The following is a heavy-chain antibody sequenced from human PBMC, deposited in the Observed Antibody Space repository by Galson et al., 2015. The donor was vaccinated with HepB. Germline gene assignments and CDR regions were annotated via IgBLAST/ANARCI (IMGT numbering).Heavy chain of an antibody. V-gene: IGHV3-7*03. CDR3: AREPAFNLGTDY. CDR2: IEQDGSEV. CDR1: GFTFSSYW. D-gene: IGHD6-13*01. J-gene: IGHJ4*02. Sequence: SLRLSCAASGFTFSSYWMSWVRQAPGKGLEWVANIEQDGSEVYYSDSVKGRFTISRDNAKSSLYLLMNSLRAEDTAVYYCAREPAFNLGTDYWGQGTLVTVSS.